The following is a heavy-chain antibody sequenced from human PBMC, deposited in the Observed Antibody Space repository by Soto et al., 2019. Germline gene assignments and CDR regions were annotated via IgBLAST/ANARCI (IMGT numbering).Heavy chain of an antibody. CDR3: AFSRSSDESWFDP. J-gene: IGHJ5*02. V-gene: IGHV1-46*03. Sequence: QVQLVQSGAEVKKPGASVKVSCKASGYTFTSYYMHWVRQAPGQGLEWMGIINPSGGSTSYAQKFQGRVTMTRDTSTSTVYMELSSLRSEDTAVYYCAFSRSSDESWFDPWGQGTLVTVSS. D-gene: IGHD6-6*01. CDR2: INPSGGST. CDR1: GYTFTSYY.